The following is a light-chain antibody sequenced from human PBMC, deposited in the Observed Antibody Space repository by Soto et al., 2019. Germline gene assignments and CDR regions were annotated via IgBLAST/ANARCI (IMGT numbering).Light chain of an antibody. CDR2: EVS. CDR3: SSYTSGSLRV. Sequence: QSVLTQPASVSWSPVQSITISCTGTSSDVGGYNYVSWYQHHPGKAPNLSIYEVSYRPTGVSDRFSGSKSANTASLTISGLQAEDEAQYYSSSYTSGSLRVFGTGTKVNVL. V-gene: IGLV2-14*01. CDR1: SSDVGGYNY. J-gene: IGLJ1*01.